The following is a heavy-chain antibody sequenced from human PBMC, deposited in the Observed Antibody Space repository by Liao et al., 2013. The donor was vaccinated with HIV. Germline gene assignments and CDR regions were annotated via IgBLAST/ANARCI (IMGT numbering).Heavy chain of an antibody. D-gene: IGHD2-2*02. V-gene: IGHV4-61*02. Sequence: QVQLQESGPGLVKPSQTLSLTCTVSGGSISSGNYYWNWIRQPAGEGLEWIGRIYTSGSANYNPSLKSRVTISVDTSKNHFSLKLSSVTAADTAVYYCASAPGYCSTTSCYTGFVYWGQGTLVTVSS. CDR3: ASAPGYCSTTSCYTGFVY. CDR2: IYTSGSA. CDR1: GGSISSGNYY. J-gene: IGHJ4*02.